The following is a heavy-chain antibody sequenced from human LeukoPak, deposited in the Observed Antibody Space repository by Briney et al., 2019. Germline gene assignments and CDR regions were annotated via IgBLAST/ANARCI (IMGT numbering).Heavy chain of an antibody. V-gene: IGHV3-21*06. CDR1: GFIFSGSA. CDR3: TRDRRITMIVGVFDY. CDR2: INGVSSHI. Sequence: GGSLRLSCAASGFIFSGSAMNWVRQAPGKGLEWVSSINGVSSHIYYADSVKGRFTIYRDNAKNSLYLQMNSLRADDTALYYCTRDRRITMIVGVFDYWGQGTLVTVSS. J-gene: IGHJ4*02. D-gene: IGHD3-22*01.